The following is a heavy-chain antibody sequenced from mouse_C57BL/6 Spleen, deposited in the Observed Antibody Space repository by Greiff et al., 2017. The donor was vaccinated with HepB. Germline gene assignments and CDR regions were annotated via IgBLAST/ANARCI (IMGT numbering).Heavy chain of an antibody. Sequence: QVQLQQSGAELVKPGASVKLSCKASGYTFTEYTIHWVKQRSGQGLEWIGWFYPGSGSIKYNEKFKDKATLTADKSSSTVYMELSRLTSEDSAVYFCARHEEYYGSSYEAWFAYWGQGTLVTVSA. CDR1: GYTFTEYT. V-gene: IGHV1-62-2*01. CDR3: ARHEEYYGSSYEAWFAY. D-gene: IGHD1-1*01. CDR2: FYPGSGSI. J-gene: IGHJ3*01.